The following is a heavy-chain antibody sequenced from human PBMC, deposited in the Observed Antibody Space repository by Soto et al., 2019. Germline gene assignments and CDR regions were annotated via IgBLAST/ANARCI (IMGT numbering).Heavy chain of an antibody. J-gene: IGHJ3*01. CDR1: GFTFSSYS. CDR2: ISSSSSYI. Sequence: GGSLRLSCAASGFTFSSYSMNWVRQGPGKGLEWVSSISSSSSYIYYADSVKGRFTISRDNAKNSRYLQRNSLRAEDSAVYYCASLGIAAAVWAFDLWGQGTMVTVSS. D-gene: IGHD6-13*01. V-gene: IGHV3-21*01. CDR3: ASLGIAAAVWAFDL.